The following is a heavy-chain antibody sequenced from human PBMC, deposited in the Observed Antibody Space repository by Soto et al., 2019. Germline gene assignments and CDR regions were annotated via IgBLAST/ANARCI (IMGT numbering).Heavy chain of an antibody. CDR2: IWYDGSNK. J-gene: IGHJ4*02. Sequence: QVQLVESGGGVVQPGRSLRLSCAASGFTFSSYGMHWVRQAPGKGLEWVAVIWYDGSNKYYADSVKGRFTISRDNSKNTLYLQMNSLSAEDTAVYYCAREPVRDDSSGYYPYFDYWGQGTLVTVSS. CDR3: AREPVRDDSSGYYPYFDY. CDR1: GFTFSSYG. D-gene: IGHD3-22*01. V-gene: IGHV3-33*01.